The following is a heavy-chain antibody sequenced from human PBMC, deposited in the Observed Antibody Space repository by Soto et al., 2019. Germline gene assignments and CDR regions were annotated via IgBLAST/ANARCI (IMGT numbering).Heavy chain of an antibody. J-gene: IGHJ6*02. Sequence: GESLKISCKGSGYSFNSYWTGWVRQMPGKGLEWMGIIYPGDSDTRYSPSFQGQVTISADKSISTAYLQWSSLKASDTAMYYCARHLSGSYFPSYYYYGMDVWGQGTTVTVSS. CDR2: IYPGDSDT. CDR1: GYSFNSYW. V-gene: IGHV5-51*01. CDR3: ARHLSGSYFPSYYYYGMDV. D-gene: IGHD1-26*01.